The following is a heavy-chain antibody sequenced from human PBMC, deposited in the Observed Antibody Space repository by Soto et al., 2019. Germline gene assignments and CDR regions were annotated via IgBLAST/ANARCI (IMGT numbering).Heavy chain of an antibody. CDR3: ARDRVYYGSGSYGFDF. Sequence: QVQLQESGPGLVKPSQTLSLTCTVSGGSINSGTYSWNWIRQHPGKGLEWIGYISFSGSTYYNPSLTGRLTISVATSQKQFSLKLTSVTAADTAVYYCARDRVYYGSGSYGFDFWGQGTLVTISS. V-gene: IGHV4-31*03. D-gene: IGHD3-10*01. J-gene: IGHJ4*02. CDR2: ISFSGST. CDR1: GGSINSGTYS.